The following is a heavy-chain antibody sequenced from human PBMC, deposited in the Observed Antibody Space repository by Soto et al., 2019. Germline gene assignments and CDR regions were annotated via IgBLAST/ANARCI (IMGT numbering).Heavy chain of an antibody. J-gene: IGHJ5*02. D-gene: IGHD6-13*01. V-gene: IGHV1-24*01. CDR1: GYTLTELS. CDR3: ATDWASIAAAKAWCDP. Sequence: ASVKVSCKVSGYTLTELSMHWVRQAPGKGLEWMGGFDPEDGETIYAQKFQGRVTMTEDTSTDTAYMELSSLRSEDTAVYYSATDWASIAAAKAWCDPWGQGTLVTVSS. CDR2: FDPEDGET.